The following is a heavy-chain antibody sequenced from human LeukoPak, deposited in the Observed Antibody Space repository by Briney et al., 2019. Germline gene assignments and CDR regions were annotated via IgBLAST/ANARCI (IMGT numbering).Heavy chain of an antibody. J-gene: IGHJ4*02. V-gene: IGHV1-2*02. CDR2: INPNSGGT. Sequence: GASVKVSCKASGYTFTGYYMRWVRQAPGQGLEWMGWINPNSGGTNYAQKFQGRVTMTRDTSISTAYMELSRLRSDDTAVYYCATEGYCTNGVCYIDYWGQGTLVTVSS. CDR1: GYTFTGYY. CDR3: ATEGYCTNGVCYIDY. D-gene: IGHD2-8*01.